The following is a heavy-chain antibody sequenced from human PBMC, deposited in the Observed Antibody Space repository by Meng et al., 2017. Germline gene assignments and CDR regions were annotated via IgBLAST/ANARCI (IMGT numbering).Heavy chain of an antibody. D-gene: IGHD3-10*01. CDR3: AILAAEGLWFGELYYFDY. CDR1: GFTFSSYW. V-gene: IGHV3-74*01. Sequence: GESLKISCAASGFTFSSYWMHWVRQAPGKGLVWVSRINSDGSSTSYADSVMGRFTISRDNAKNTLYLQMNSLRAEDTAVYYCAILAAEGLWFGELYYFDYWGQGTLVTVSS. J-gene: IGHJ4*02. CDR2: INSDGSST.